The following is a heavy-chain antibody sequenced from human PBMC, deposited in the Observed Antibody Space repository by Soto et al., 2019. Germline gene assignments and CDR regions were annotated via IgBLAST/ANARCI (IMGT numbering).Heavy chain of an antibody. V-gene: IGHV3-21*01. CDR2: ISPDGGYM. J-gene: IGHJ5*02. CDR1: GFTLNAFF. CDR3: ARDYPPPNWFDP. Sequence: PGGSLSLSYAASGFTLNAFFVTWLRQAPGKGLEWVSYISPDGGYMYYADSVKGRFTISRDNAKNSLYLQMNSLRAEDTAVYYCARDYPPPNWFDPWGQGTLVTVSS.